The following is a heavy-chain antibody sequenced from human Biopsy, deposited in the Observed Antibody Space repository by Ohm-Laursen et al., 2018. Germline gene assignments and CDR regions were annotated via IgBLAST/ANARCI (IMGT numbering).Heavy chain of an antibody. D-gene: IGHD2/OR15-2a*01. Sequence: SETLSLTCTVSGGSISSDYWSWIRQTPGKGLEWIGYIYYSGSTNYNPSLKSRVTISVDTSKNQFSLRLNSVTAADTAVYYRARATNSTGWPYYHFYGMDVWGQGTTVTVSS. J-gene: IGHJ6*02. CDR3: ARATNSTGWPYYHFYGMDV. V-gene: IGHV4-59*01. CDR1: GGSISSDY. CDR2: IYYSGST.